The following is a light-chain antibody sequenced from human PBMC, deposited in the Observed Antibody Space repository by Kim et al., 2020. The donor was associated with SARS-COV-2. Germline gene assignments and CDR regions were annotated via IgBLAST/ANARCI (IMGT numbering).Light chain of an antibody. CDR2: GAS. J-gene: IGKJ1*01. Sequence: ATISCKSSQSILSSSNNKNYLAWYQQKPGHPPKLLIYGASTQESGVPDRFSGNGSGTDFTLTISSLQAGDVAVYCCQQYYGTPWTFGQGTKVDIK. CDR1: QSILSSSNNKNY. V-gene: IGKV4-1*01. CDR3: QQYYGTPWT.